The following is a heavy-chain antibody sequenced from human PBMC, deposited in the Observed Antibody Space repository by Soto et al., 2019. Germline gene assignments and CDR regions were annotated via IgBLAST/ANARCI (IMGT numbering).Heavy chain of an antibody. D-gene: IGHD1-1*01. J-gene: IGHJ4*02. CDR3: ARGTYFDY. CDR1: GYIMTTYG. V-gene: IGHV1-18*01. Sequence: QVQLVQSGTEVKKPGASVKVSCKASGYIMTTYGVSWVRQAPGQGLEWVGWISAYNDHTNYAQKLQGRVTMTTDTSTSTAYMELRSLRSDDTAVYYCARGTYFDYWGQGTLVPVSS. CDR2: ISAYNDHT.